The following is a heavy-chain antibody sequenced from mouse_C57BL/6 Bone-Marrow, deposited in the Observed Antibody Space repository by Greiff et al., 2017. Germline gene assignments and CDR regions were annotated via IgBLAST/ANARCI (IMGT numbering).Heavy chain of an antibody. D-gene: IGHD1-1*01. CDR1: GYTFPSYG. Sequence: QVQLQQSGAELARPGASVKLSCKASGYTFPSYGISWVKQRTGQGLEWIGEIYTRSGNTYYNEKFKGKATLTAAKSSSTAYMELRSLTSEDSAVYFCARPVVAGYWYFDVWGTGTTVTVSS. CDR3: ARPVVAGYWYFDV. J-gene: IGHJ1*03. CDR2: IYTRSGNT. V-gene: IGHV1-81*01.